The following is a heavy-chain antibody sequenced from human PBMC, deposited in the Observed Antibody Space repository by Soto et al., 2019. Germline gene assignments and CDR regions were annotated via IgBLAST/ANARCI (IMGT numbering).Heavy chain of an antibody. Sequence: PGGSLRLSCAASGFTFSGYSMNWVRQSPGKGLEWVSSISSSSSYIYYADSVKGRFTISRDNAKNSLYLQMNSLRAEDTAVYYYARGPYSSSWYNWFDPWGQGTLVTVSS. CDR3: ARGPYSSSWYNWFDP. D-gene: IGHD6-13*01. J-gene: IGHJ5*02. V-gene: IGHV3-21*01. CDR2: ISSSSSYI. CDR1: GFTFSGYS.